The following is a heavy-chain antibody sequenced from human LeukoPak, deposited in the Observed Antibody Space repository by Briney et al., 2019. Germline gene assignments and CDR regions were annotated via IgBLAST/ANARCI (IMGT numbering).Heavy chain of an antibody. Sequence: ASVKVSCKASGYTFTSYYMHWVRQAPGQGLERMGIINPSGGSTSYAQKFQGRGTMTRDTSTSTVYMELSSLRSEDTAVYYCARAFLPDDAFDIWGQGTMVTVSS. CDR2: INPSGGST. CDR1: GYTFTSYY. V-gene: IGHV1-46*01. CDR3: ARAFLPDDAFDI. J-gene: IGHJ3*02.